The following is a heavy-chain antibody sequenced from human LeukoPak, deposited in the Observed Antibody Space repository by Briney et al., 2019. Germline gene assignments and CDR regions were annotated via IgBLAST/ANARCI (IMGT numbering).Heavy chain of an antibody. Sequence: GGSLRLSCAASGFTFSSSTMNWVRQAPGKGLEWVANIKQDGSEKFYVDSVKGRFTISRDNAKNSVYLQMNSLRAEDTAVYYCARITGWYHYDYWGQGTLATVST. CDR1: GFTFSSST. D-gene: IGHD6-19*01. CDR2: IKQDGSEK. V-gene: IGHV3-7*04. J-gene: IGHJ4*02. CDR3: ARITGWYHYDY.